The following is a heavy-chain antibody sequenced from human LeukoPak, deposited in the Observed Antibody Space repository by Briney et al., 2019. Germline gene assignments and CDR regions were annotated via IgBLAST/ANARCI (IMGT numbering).Heavy chain of an antibody. CDR1: GFTDSGNF. Sequence: GGSVRLSCAASGFTDSGNFMTWVRQAPGKGLVGVSIIYSAGDTYYADSVKGRFTISRDNSKNTLYLQMNNLRADDTAMYYCAREVTMIRGVTQNFYGMDVWGKGTAVTVSS. D-gene: IGHD3-10*01. CDR3: AREVTMIRGVTQNFYGMDV. J-gene: IGHJ6*04. CDR2: IYSAGDT. V-gene: IGHV3-53*01.